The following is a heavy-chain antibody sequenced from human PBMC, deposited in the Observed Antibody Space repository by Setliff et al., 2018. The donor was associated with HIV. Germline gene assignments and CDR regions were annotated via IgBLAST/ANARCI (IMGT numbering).Heavy chain of an antibody. Sequence: SETLSLTCSVSGGSMSGYYWNWIRQPAGKGLEWIGRIYSSGSTNHNPSLKSRVTMSVDTSKNQFSLSLSSVTAADTAVYFCAREGGKLWFGELLYAFDIWGQGTMVTVSS. J-gene: IGHJ3*02. V-gene: IGHV4-4*07. CDR3: AREGGKLWFGELLYAFDI. D-gene: IGHD3-10*01. CDR1: GGSMSGYY. CDR2: IYSSGST.